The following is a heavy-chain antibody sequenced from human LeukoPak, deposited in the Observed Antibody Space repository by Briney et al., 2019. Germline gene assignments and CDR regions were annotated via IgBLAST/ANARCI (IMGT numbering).Heavy chain of an antibody. V-gene: IGHV1-69*06. D-gene: IGHD5-12*01. CDR3: ATSKVATIKPLDY. Sequence: ASVKVSCKASGGTFSSYAISWVRQAPGQGLEWMGGIIPIFGTANYAQKFQGRVTITADKSTSTAYMELSSLRSEDTAVYYCATSKVATIKPLDYWGQGTLVTVSS. CDR1: GGTFSSYA. J-gene: IGHJ4*02. CDR2: IIPIFGTA.